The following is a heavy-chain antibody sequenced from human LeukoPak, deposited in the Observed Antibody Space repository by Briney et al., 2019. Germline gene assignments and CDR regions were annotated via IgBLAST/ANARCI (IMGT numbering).Heavy chain of an antibody. Sequence: PSETLSLTCAVSGGSISSSNWWSWVRQPPGKGLEWIGEIYHSGSTNYNPSLKSRVTISVDKSKNQFSLKLSSVTAADTAVYYCARVPGVVSWPIAAAGRVGYFDLWGRGTLVTVSS. CDR1: GGSISSSNW. CDR2: IYHSGST. D-gene: IGHD6-13*01. V-gene: IGHV4-4*02. J-gene: IGHJ2*01. CDR3: ARVPGVVSWPIAAAGRVGYFDL.